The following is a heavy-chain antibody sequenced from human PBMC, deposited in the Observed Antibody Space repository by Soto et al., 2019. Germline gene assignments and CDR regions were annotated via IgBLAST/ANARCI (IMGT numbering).Heavy chain of an antibody. J-gene: IGHJ4*02. CDR2: IFSNDEK. CDR3: ARIHSWGSSWYLGCDY. V-gene: IGHV2-26*01. CDR1: GFSLSNARMG. D-gene: IGHD6-13*01. Sequence: QVTLKESGPVLVKPTETLTLTCTVSGFSLSNARMGVSWIRQPPGKALEWLAHIFSNDEKSYSTSLKSRLTSTKDTSKSQVVLTMTNMDPVDTATYYCARIHSWGSSWYLGCDYWGQGTLVTVSS.